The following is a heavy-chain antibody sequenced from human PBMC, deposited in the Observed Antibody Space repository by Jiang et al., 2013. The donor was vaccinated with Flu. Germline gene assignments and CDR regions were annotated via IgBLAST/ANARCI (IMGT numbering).Heavy chain of an antibody. V-gene: IGHV3-48*03. D-gene: IGHD5-18*01. CDR2: ISSSGSTI. CDR1: GFTFSSYE. CDR3: AKEGMNTAMTHIDY. Sequence: QLLESGGGLVKPGGSLRLSCAASGFTFSSYEMNWVRQAPGKGLEWVSYISSSGSTIYYADSVKGRFTISRDNAKNSLYLQMNSLRAEDTAVYYCAKEGMNTAMTHIDYWGQGTLVTVSS. J-gene: IGHJ4*02.